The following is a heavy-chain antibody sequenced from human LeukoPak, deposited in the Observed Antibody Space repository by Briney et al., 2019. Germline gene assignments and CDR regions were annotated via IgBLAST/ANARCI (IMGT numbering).Heavy chain of an antibody. CDR1: GGSFSGYY. CDR3: ARLPYSSGWYSWDY. Sequence: SETLSLTCAVYGGSFSGYYWSWIRQPPGKGLEWIGEINHSGSTNYNPSLKSRVTISVDTSKNQFSLKLSSATAADTAVYHCARLPYSSGWYSWDYWGQGTLVTVSS. V-gene: IGHV4-34*01. CDR2: INHSGST. D-gene: IGHD6-19*01. J-gene: IGHJ4*02.